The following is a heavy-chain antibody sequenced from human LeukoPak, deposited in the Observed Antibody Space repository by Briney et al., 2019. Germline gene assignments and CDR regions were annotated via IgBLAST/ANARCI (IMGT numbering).Heavy chain of an antibody. CDR2: IWYDGSNK. J-gene: IGHJ4*02. Sequence: PGRSLRLSCAASGFSFRSCGMHWVRQAPGKGLEWVAVIWYDGSNKYYADFVKGRFIISRDNFKNTLYLRMNSLRAEDTAVYYCAKTMGGSGHPPHFDYWGQGTLVTVSS. V-gene: IGHV3-33*06. D-gene: IGHD2-15*01. CDR1: GFSFRSCG. CDR3: AKTMGGSGHPPHFDY.